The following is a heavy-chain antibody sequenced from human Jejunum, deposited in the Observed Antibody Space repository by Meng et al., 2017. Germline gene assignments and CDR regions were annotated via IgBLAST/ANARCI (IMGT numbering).Heavy chain of an antibody. CDR3: ARDRGPGTGSYYDS. CDR1: GGSINSRGYY. V-gene: IGHV4-31*03. Sequence: SETLSLTCTVSGGSINSRGYYWNWIRHLPGKGLEWIGYVYYTGTPYYSTSLKSRLSISIDTSKNQFSLRLNSVTAADTAVYYCARDRGPGTGSYYDSWGQGTLVTVSS. CDR2: VYYTGTP. J-gene: IGHJ5*02. D-gene: IGHD3-10*01.